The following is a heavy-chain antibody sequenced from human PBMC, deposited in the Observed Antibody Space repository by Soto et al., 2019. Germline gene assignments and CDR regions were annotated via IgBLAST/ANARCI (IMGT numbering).Heavy chain of an antibody. CDR1: GYNFNTCD. CDR3: AGGNFRY. V-gene: IGHV1-8*02. J-gene: IGHJ4*02. Sequence: QVQLVQSGPEVRKPGASVKVSCKASGYNFNTCDIYWVRQATGHGLEWMGWMNPHSVNTVYAQELCGRVTMTRNTSNTTADMELTSLTSDDTGIYECAGGNFRYWGQGTLVTVSS. CDR2: MNPHSVNT.